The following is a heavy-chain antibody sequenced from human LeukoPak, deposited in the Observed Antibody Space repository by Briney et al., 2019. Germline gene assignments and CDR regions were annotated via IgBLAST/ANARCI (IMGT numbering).Heavy chain of an antibody. CDR2: ISAYNGNT. Sequence: GASVKVSCKASGYTFTSYGISWVRQAPGQGLEWMGWISAYNGNTNYAQKLQGRVTMTTDTSTSTAYMELRSLRSDDTAVYYCARDRAPYASSGYMNDYWDQGTLVTVSS. V-gene: IGHV1-18*01. CDR3: ARDRAPYASSGYMNDY. CDR1: GYTFTSYG. D-gene: IGHD3-22*01. J-gene: IGHJ4*02.